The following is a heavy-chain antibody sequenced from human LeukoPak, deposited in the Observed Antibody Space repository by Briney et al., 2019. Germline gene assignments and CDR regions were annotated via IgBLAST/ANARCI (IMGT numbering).Heavy chain of an antibody. CDR3: AKGNYYDSSGYLDY. V-gene: IGHV4-38-2*01. CDR2: IYHSGST. CDR1: GGSFSGYY. D-gene: IGHD3-22*01. Sequence: SETLSLTCAVYGGSFSGYYWGWIRQPPGKGLEWIGSIYHSGSTYYNPSLKSRVTISVDTSKNQFSLKLSSVTAADTAVYYCAKGNYYDSSGYLDYWGQGTLVTVSS. J-gene: IGHJ4*02.